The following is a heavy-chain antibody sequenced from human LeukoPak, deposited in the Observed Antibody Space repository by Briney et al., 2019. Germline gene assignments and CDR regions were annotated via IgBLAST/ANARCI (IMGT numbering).Heavy chain of an antibody. J-gene: IGHJ2*01. Sequence: PSETPSLTCTVSGGSISSGGYYWSWIRQHPGKGLEWIGYIYYSGSTYYNPSLKSRVTISVDTSKNQFSLKLSSVTAADTAVYYCARDRLGFDWYFDLWGRGTLVTVSS. CDR3: ARDRLGFDWYFDL. CDR2: IYYSGST. V-gene: IGHV4-31*03. D-gene: IGHD3-10*01. CDR1: GGSISSGGYY.